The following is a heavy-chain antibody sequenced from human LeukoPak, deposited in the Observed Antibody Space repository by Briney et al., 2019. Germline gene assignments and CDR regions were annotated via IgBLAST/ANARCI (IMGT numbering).Heavy chain of an antibody. J-gene: IGHJ4*02. D-gene: IGHD3-16*02. CDR3: ARLGAYDYVWGSYRHPGRLDY. CDR2: INHSGST. CDR1: GGSFSGYY. V-gene: IGHV4-34*01. Sequence: SETLSLTCAVYGGSFSGYYWSWIRQPPGKGLEWIGEINHSGSTNYNPSLKIRVTISVDTSKNQFSLKLSSVTAADTAVYYCARLGAYDYVWGSYRHPGRLDYWGQGTLVTVSS.